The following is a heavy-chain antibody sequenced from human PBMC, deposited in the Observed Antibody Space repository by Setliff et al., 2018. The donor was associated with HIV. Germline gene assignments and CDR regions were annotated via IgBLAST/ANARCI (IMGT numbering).Heavy chain of an antibody. Sequence: PSETLSLTCNVSGGSISSSSFYWAWLRQPPGKEPEWIASIYYNTRTYYNLSLRSRVTISVDTSKNLFSLKMTSVTAADTAVYYCARQGTYTHYMDVWGKGTTVTVSS. CDR2: IYYNTRT. J-gene: IGHJ6*03. CDR1: GGSISSSSFY. CDR3: ARQGTYTHYMDV. D-gene: IGHD3-16*01. V-gene: IGHV4-39*01.